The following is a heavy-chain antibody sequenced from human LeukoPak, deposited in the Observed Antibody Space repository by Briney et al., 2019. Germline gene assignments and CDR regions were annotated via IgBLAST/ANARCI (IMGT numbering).Heavy chain of an antibody. D-gene: IGHD3-10*01. V-gene: IGHV1-69*06. CDR1: GYTFTSYA. CDR2: IIPIFGTT. Sequence: ASVKVSCKASGYTFTSYAISWVRQAPGQGLEWMGGIIPIFGTTNYAQKFQGRVTITADKSTSTAYMELSSLRSEDTAVYYCAKDGAQFYYGSQRAHPRSPYYYMDVWGKGTTVTVSS. CDR3: AKDGAQFYYGSQRAHPRSPYYYMDV. J-gene: IGHJ6*03.